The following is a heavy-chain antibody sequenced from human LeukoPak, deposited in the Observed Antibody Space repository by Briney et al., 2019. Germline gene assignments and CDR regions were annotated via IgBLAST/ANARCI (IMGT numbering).Heavy chain of an antibody. CDR2: ISGSGGST. CDR3: AKNSDYYRSGSYYNPFDY. Sequence: PGGSLRLSCAASGFTFSSYAMSWVRQAPGKGLEWVSAISGSGGSTYYADSVKGRFTISRDNSKNTLYLQMNSLRAEDTAVYYCAKNSDYYRSGSYYNPFDYWGQGTLVTVSS. CDR1: GFTFSSYA. D-gene: IGHD3-10*01. V-gene: IGHV3-23*01. J-gene: IGHJ4*02.